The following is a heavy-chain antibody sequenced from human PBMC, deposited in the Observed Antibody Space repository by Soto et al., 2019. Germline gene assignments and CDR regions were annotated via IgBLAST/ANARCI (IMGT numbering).Heavy chain of an antibody. D-gene: IGHD2-15*01. V-gene: IGHV4-59*01. Sequence: QVQLQESGPGLVKPSETLSLTCTVSSGSISSYYWSWIRQSPGKGLEWIGKIYYIGNTNYNPSLKRRLTISVDTSRNQFSLRLSSLTTADTAVYYCARECITSGCSGFDHWGQGILVTVSA. CDR3: ARECITSGCSGFDH. CDR2: IYYIGNT. J-gene: IGHJ4*02. CDR1: SGSISSYY.